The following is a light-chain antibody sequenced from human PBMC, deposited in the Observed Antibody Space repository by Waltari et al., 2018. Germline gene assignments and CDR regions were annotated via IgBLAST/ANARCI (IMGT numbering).Light chain of an antibody. Sequence: SSELTQDPAVSVALGQTVRITCHGDSLRSYYASWYQQKPGQAPVLVIYGKNKRPSEIPDLFSGSSSGNTASLTITGAKAEDEADYYCNSRDSSGNHLVFGGGTKLTVL. CDR2: GKN. V-gene: IGLV3-19*01. J-gene: IGLJ2*01. CDR3: NSRDSSGNHLV. CDR1: SLRSYY.